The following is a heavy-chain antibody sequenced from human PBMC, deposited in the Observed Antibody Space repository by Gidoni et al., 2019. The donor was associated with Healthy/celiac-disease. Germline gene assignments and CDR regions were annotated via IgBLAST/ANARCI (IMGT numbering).Heavy chain of an antibody. CDR2: INPNSGGT. J-gene: IGHJ6*02. CDR1: GYHSPGYY. Sequence: QVQLAQSGAEVKKPGASVKVSCKASGYHSPGYYMHWVRQAPGQGLEWMGWINPNSGGTNYAQKFEGWVTMTRDTSISTAYMALSRLRSDDTAVYYCARDLGYSSGWYSVYYYYYGMDVWGQGTTVTVSS. V-gene: IGHV1-2*04. CDR3: ARDLGYSSGWYSVYYYYYGMDV. D-gene: IGHD6-19*01.